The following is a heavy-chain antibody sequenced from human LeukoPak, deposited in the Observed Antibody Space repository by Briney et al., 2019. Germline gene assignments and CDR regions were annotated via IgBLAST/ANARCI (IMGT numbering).Heavy chain of an antibody. CDR3: SRAVRVSGDAFDF. V-gene: IGHV3-49*01. CDR2: IRNKDYGETT. Sequence: GRSLRLSCSTSGFTFGDYPMSWFRQAPGKGLEWVGYIRNKDYGETTEYAASVKGRSTISRDGSENIAYLQIHSLKTEDAGVYYCSRAVRVSGDAFDFWGQGTMVTVSA. J-gene: IGHJ3*01. CDR1: GFTFGDYP.